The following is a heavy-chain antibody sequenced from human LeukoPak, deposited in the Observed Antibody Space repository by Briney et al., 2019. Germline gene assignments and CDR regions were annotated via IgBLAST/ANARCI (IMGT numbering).Heavy chain of an antibody. D-gene: IGHD2-2*01. CDR2: IYPGDSDT. Sequence: PGESLKISCKGSGYSFTSYWIGWVRQMPGKGLGWMGIIYPGDSDTRYSPSFQGQVTISADKSISTAYLQWSSLKASDTAMYYCARHGDIVVAPNWFDPWGQGTLVTVSS. CDR3: ARHGDIVVAPNWFDP. V-gene: IGHV5-51*01. CDR1: GYSFTSYW. J-gene: IGHJ5*02.